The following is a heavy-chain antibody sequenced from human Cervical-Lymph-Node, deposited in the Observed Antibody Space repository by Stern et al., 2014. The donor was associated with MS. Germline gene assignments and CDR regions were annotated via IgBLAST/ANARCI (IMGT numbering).Heavy chain of an antibody. CDR2: KDTGGTVT. V-gene: IGHV3-74*01. J-gene: IGHJ4*02. Sequence: EVQLVESGGGSVQPGGSLRLSCAASGYTFRSYWMHWVRQVPGKGLIWVSRKDTGGTVTSYADSVKGRFTISRDNAKNMLYLQMNSLRADDTGLYYCTRDIGGAAGYWGQGALVTVSS. CDR3: TRDIGGAAGY. CDR1: GYTFRSYW. D-gene: IGHD3-16*01.